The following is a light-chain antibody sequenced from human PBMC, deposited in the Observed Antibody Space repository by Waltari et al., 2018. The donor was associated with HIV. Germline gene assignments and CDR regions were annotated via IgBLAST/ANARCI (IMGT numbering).Light chain of an antibody. CDR1: ILEDNL. Sequence: DLIQPSSVSVSPGQPVTLTCSGQILEDNLGRWFKQRPGQAPVLVIFKDSERPSKIPERFSGSRSGTTVTLTITGARMEDEGDYYCYSASDTRGVFGTGTKVTVL. V-gene: IGLV3-27*01. J-gene: IGLJ1*01. CDR3: YSASDTRGV. CDR2: KDS.